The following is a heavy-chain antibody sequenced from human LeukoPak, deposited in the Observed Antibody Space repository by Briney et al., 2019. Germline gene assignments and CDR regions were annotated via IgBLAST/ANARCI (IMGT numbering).Heavy chain of an antibody. CDR2: ISYAGSEK. CDR3: ARGYGYYASGSYPDY. CDR1: GFTLSSYA. D-gene: IGHD3-10*01. V-gene: IGHV3-30*04. J-gene: IGHJ4*02. Sequence: GGSLRLSCAASGFTLSSYAMHWVRQAPGKGLEWVSVISYAGSEKYCADSVKGRCIISRDNSKSTLFLQMNSLRDEDTAVYYCARGYGYYASGSYPDYWGQGTLVTVSS.